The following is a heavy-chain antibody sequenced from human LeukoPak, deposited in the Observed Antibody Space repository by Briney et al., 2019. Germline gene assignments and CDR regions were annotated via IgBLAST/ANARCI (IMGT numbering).Heavy chain of an antibody. CDR1: GGSFSGYY. V-gene: IGHV4-34*01. CDR2: INHSGST. CDR3: ASTRGYSYGLTDY. D-gene: IGHD5-18*01. Sequence: SETLSLTCAVYGGSFSGYYWSWIRLPPGRGLEWIGEINHSGSTNYNPSLKSRVTISVDTSKNQFSLKLSSVTAADTAVYYCASTRGYSYGLTDYWGQGTLVTVSS. J-gene: IGHJ4*02.